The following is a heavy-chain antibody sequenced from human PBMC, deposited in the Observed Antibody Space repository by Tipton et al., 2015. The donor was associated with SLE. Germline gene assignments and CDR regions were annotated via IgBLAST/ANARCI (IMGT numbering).Heavy chain of an antibody. V-gene: IGHV3-7*01. CDR3: AREHSSSSWYGGYYFDY. D-gene: IGHD6-13*01. CDR2: IKQDGSEK. CDR1: GFTFSNAW. J-gene: IGHJ4*02. Sequence: SLRLSCAASGFTFSNAWMSWVRQAPGKGLEWVANIKQDGSEKYYVDSVKGRFTISRDNAKNSLYLQMNSLRAEDTAVYYCAREHSSSSWYGGYYFDYWGQGTLVTVSS.